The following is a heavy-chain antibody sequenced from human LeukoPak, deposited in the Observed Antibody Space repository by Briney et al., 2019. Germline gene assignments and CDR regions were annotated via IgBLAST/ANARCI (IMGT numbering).Heavy chain of an antibody. Sequence: GGSLKLSCAASGFTFSSYWMHWVRQAPGKGLVWVSRINSDGSSTSYADSVKGRFTISRDNAKNTLYLQMNSLRAEDTAVYYCARRGWGSAFDIWGQGTMVTVSS. D-gene: IGHD3-16*01. CDR2: INSDGSST. J-gene: IGHJ3*02. V-gene: IGHV3-74*01. CDR3: ARRGWGSAFDI. CDR1: GFTFSSYW.